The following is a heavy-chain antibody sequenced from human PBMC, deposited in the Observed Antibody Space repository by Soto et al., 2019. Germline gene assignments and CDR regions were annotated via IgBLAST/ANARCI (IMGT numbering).Heavy chain of an antibody. D-gene: IGHD5-12*01. CDR2: IYYRGST. Sequence: QLQLQESGPGLVKPSETLSLTCTVSGGSISSSSYYWGWIRQPPGKGLEWIGSIYYRGSTYYNPSLNSRVAISVDTSKNHFSLKRSSVTAADTAVYYCARLNRGYDWGLYYFDYWGQGTLVTVSS. CDR3: ARLNRGYDWGLYYFDY. V-gene: IGHV4-39*02. J-gene: IGHJ4*02. CDR1: GGSISSSSYY.